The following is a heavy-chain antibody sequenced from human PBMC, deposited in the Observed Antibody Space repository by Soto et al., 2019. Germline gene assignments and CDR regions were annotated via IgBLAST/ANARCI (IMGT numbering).Heavy chain of an antibody. CDR2: ISPQTGGT. V-gene: IGHV1-2*02. Sequence: SVKVSCKGSGYTFTGYYIHWVRQTPGQGPEWMGEISPQTGGTKYAQKYQGRVTMTRDTSITTVYMELSNLSPDDTAVYYCGRGRSGELVIFYWGQGTLVTVSS. CDR1: GYTFTGYY. J-gene: IGHJ4*02. CDR3: GRGRSGELVIFY. D-gene: IGHD1-26*01.